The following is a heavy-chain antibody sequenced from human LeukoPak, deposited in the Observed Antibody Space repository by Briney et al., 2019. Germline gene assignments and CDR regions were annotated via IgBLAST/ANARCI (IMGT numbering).Heavy chain of an antibody. V-gene: IGHV3-48*03. CDR1: GFTFSSYE. Sequence: GSLRLSCAASGFTFSSYEMNWVRQAPGKGLEWVSFISNNGDTITYVDSVKGRFTISRDNAKNSLYLQMNSLRAEDTAVYYCARWYCSSTNCHSYYHGMDVWGQGTTVTVSS. J-gene: IGHJ6*02. D-gene: IGHD2-2*01. CDR2: ISNNGDTI. CDR3: ARWYCSSTNCHSYYHGMDV.